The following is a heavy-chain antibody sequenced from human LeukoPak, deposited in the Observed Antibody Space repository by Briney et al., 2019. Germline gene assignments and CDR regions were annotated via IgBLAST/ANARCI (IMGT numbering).Heavy chain of an antibody. CDR2: IYWNDDK. CDR1: GVSLSPSEVA. D-gene: IGHD3-10*01. CDR3: ARSLWFGDLWHFDY. Sequence: SGPTLVKPTQTLTLTCSFSGVSLSPSEVAVGWIRQPPGKALEWLALIYWNDDKRYRPPLQSRLTLTKDTSKNQVVLTMTNMDPVDTATYYCARSLWFGDLWHFDYWGQGTVVTVSS. V-gene: IGHV2-5*01. J-gene: IGHJ4*02.